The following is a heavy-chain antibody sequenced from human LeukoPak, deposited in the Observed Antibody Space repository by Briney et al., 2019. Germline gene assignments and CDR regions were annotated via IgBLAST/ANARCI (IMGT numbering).Heavy chain of an antibody. D-gene: IGHD6-19*01. Sequence: ASVKVSCKASGYTFTSYAMHWVRQAPGQRLEWMGWINAGNGNTKYSQKFQGRVTITRDTSASTAYMELSSLRSEDTAVYYCARDGSGGSGWYGWFDPWGQGTLVTVSS. CDR3: ARDGSGGSGWYGWFDP. V-gene: IGHV1-3*01. CDR2: INAGNGNT. J-gene: IGHJ5*02. CDR1: GYTFTSYA.